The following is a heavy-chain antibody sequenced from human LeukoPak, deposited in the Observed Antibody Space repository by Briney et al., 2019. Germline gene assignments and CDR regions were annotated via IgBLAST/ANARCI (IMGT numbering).Heavy chain of an antibody. J-gene: IGHJ4*02. Sequence: SETLSLTCTVSGGSISSYYWSWIRQPPGKGLEWIGYIYYSGSTNYNPSLKSRVTISVDTSKNQFSLKLSSVTAAETAEYYCARSNVLLWFGFDYWGQGTLVTVSS. D-gene: IGHD3-10*01. V-gene: IGHV4-59*08. CDR2: IYYSGST. CDR1: GGSISSYY. CDR3: ARSNVLLWFGFDY.